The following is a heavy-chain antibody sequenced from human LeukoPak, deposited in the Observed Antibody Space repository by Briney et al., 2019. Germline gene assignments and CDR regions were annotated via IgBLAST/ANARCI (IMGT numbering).Heavy chain of an antibody. V-gene: IGHV3-23*01. D-gene: IGHD3-22*01. CDR1: GFTFSSYE. Sequence: PGGSLRLSCAASGFTFSSYEMNWVRQAPGKGLEWVSAISGSGGSTYYADSVKGRFTISRDNSKNTLYLQMNSLRAEDTAVYYCAKDRTLTTMIVVVDTPPPYYYGMDVWGQGTTVTVSS. CDR3: AKDRTLTTMIVVVDTPPPYYYGMDV. J-gene: IGHJ6*02. CDR2: ISGSGGST.